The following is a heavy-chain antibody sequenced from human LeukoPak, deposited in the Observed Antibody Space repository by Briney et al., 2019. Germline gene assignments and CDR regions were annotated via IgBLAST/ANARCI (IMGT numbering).Heavy chain of an antibody. J-gene: IGHJ4*02. CDR2: ISWDGSSS. V-gene: IGHV3-43*01. D-gene: IGHD3-16*01. CDR1: GITFDDYT. Sequence: GGSLRLSCAASGITFDDYTMHWVRQAPGKGLEWVSLISWDGSSSYYADSVKGRFTISRANTKSSLYLQMNSLRPEDTALYYCTTLGGHRAFDYWGQGTLVTVSS. CDR3: TTLGGHRAFDY.